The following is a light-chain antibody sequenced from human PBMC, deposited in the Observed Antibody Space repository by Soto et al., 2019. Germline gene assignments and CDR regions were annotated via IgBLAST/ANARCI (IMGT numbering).Light chain of an antibody. CDR3: QQYCSYPST. CDR2: DAS. CDR1: QSISSW. Sequence: DIQMTQSPSTLSASVGDRVTITCRASQSISSWLAWYQQKPGKAPKLLIYDASSLESGVTSRFSGSGSGTEFPLSISSLQPDDCATYYLQQYCSYPSTFGQGTKLEIK. J-gene: IGKJ2*01. V-gene: IGKV1-5*01.